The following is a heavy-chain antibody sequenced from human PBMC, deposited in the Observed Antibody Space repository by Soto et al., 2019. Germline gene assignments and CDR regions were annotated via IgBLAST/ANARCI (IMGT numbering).Heavy chain of an antibody. V-gene: IGHV3-23*01. D-gene: IGHD2-2*01. CDR2: ISGDGSQI. J-gene: IGHJ4*02. CDR1: EFTFSNYP. CDR3: SREIPTPGPHFDY. Sequence: PGGSLRLSCAASEFTFSNYPMTWVRQTPGEGLDWVATISGDGSQIYYADSVKGRFTISRDNSKNTLYLQMNSLRVEDTAIYYCSREIPTPGPHFDYWGQGTLVTVSS.